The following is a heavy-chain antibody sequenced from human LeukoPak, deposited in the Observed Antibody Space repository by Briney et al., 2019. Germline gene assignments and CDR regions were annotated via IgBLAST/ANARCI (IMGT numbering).Heavy chain of an antibody. J-gene: IGHJ3*02. CDR3: ATGGFCSSTSCYFDAFDI. D-gene: IGHD2-2*01. CDR1: GYAFTSYD. Sequence: ASVKVSCKASGYAFTSYDIYWVRQATGQGLEWMGWMNPNSGNTGYAQKFQGRVTMTRNTSISTAYMELSSLRSEDTAVYYCATGGFCSSTSCYFDAFDIWGQGTMVTVSS. V-gene: IGHV1-8*01. CDR2: MNPNSGNT.